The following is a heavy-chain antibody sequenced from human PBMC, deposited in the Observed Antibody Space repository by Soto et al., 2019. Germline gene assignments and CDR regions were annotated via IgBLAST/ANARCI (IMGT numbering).Heavy chain of an antibody. CDR2: ISSSSSYI. Sequence: PGGSLRLSCAASGFTFSSYSMNWVRQAPGKGLEWVSSISSSSSYIYYADSVKGRFTISRDNAKNSLYLQMNSLRAEDTAVYYCARDLGYYYDSSGYARSDYWGQGTLVTVS. CDR3: ARDLGYYYDSSGYARSDY. V-gene: IGHV3-21*01. J-gene: IGHJ4*02. CDR1: GFTFSSYS. D-gene: IGHD3-22*01.